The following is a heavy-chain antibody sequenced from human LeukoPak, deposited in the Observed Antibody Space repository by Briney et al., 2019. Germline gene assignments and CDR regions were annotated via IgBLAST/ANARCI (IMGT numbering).Heavy chain of an antibody. J-gene: IGHJ6*03. CDR3: ARGYCSSTSCYRQYSYYYYMDV. CDR2: INHSGST. V-gene: IGHV4-34*01. D-gene: IGHD2-2*01. Sequence: SETLSLTCAVYGGSFGGYYWSWIRQPPGKGLEWIGEINHSGSTNYNPSLKSRVTISVDTPKNQFSLKLSSVTAADTAVYYCARGYCSSTSCYRQYSYYYYMDVWGKGTTVTVSS. CDR1: GGSFGGYY.